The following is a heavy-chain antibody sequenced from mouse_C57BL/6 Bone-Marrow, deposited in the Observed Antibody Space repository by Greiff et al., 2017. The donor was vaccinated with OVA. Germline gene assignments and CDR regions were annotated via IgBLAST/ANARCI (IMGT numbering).Heavy chain of an antibody. Sequence: EVQLVESGGGLVKPGGSLKLSCAASGFTFSDYGMHWVRQAPEKGLEWVAYISSGSSTIYYADTVKGRFTISRDNAKNTLFLQMTSLRSEDTAMYYCARINYWYFDFWGTGTTVTVSS. CDR2: ISSGSSTI. CDR3: ARINYWYFDF. V-gene: IGHV5-17*01. CDR1: GFTFSDYG. J-gene: IGHJ1*03.